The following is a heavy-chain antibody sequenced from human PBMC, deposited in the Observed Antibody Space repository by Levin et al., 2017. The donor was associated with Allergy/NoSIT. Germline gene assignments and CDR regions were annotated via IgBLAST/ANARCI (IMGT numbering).Heavy chain of an antibody. D-gene: IGHD2-15*01. J-gene: IGHJ4*02. CDR2: INHSGST. V-gene: IGHV4-34*01. CDR1: GGSFSGYY. Sequence: ASQTLSLTCAVYGGSFSGYYWSWIRPPPGKGLEWIGEINHSGSTNYNPSLKSRVTISVDTSKNQFSLKLSSVTAADTAVYYCARGRGYCSGGSCYSKHFDYWGQGTLVTVSS. CDR3: ARGRGYCSGGSCYSKHFDY.